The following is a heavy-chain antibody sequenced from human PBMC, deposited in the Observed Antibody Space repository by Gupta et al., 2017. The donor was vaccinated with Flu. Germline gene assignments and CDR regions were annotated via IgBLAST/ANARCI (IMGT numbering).Heavy chain of an antibody. CDR1: GFTFSSYS. CDR2: ISASSSFI. D-gene: IGHD4-23*01. Sequence: EVKLVESGGGLVKPGGSLRLSCDAAGFTFSSYSMNWVRQAPGKGLEWVSSISASSSFIYYADSVKGRFTISRDNAKNSLYLQMNILRAEDTAIYYCARSWDYAGNPLYLVFWGQGTLVTVSS. V-gene: IGHV3-21*02. J-gene: IGHJ4*02. CDR3: ARSWDYAGNPLYLVF.